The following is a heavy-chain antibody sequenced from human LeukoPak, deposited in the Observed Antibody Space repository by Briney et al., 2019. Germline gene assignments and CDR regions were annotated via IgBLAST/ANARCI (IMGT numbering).Heavy chain of an antibody. V-gene: IGHV1-18*01. CDR2: INVYNGDT. CDR3: ARDGGYGSGSYYNVGVDY. J-gene: IGHJ4*02. CDR1: GYTFTSYG. D-gene: IGHD3-10*01. Sequence: GASVKVSCKASGYTFTSYGISWVRQAPGQGLEWMAWINVYNGDTYYAQKFQGRATMTTDTSTSTAYMELRSLRADDTAVYYCARDGGYGSGSYYNVGVDYWGQGTLVTVSS.